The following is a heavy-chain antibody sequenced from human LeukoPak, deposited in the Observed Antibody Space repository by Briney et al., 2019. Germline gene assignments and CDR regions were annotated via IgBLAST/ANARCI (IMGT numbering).Heavy chain of an antibody. J-gene: IGHJ4*02. CDR1: GYTFTSYG. CDR3: ARDGLQRWLQFGGHFDY. D-gene: IGHD5-12*01. CDR2: ISAYNGNT. Sequence: ASVKVSCKASGYTFTSYGISWVRQAPGQGLEWMGWISAYNGNTNYAQNLQGRVTMTTDTSTSTAYMELRSLRSDDTAVYYCARDGLQRWLQFGGHFDYWGQGTLVTVSS. V-gene: IGHV1-18*01.